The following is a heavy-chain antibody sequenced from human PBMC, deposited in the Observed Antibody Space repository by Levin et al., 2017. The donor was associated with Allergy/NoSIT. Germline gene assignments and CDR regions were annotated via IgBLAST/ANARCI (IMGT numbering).Heavy chain of an antibody. Sequence: GESLKISCAASGFSFINYWMTWVRQSPGKGLEKVANIRQDGNEKYYVDYVRGRFIISRDNANNSLYLQMNSLRVEDTAMYYCVRTANRYFDYWGQGTLVTVSP. J-gene: IGHJ4*02. D-gene: IGHD6-25*01. CDR1: GFSFINYW. CDR2: IRQDGNEK. V-gene: IGHV3-7*03. CDR3: VRTANRYFDY.